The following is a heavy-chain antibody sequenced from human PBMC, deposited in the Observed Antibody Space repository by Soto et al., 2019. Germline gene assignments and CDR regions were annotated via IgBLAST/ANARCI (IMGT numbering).Heavy chain of an antibody. CDR1: GFTFNDFE. D-gene: IGHD3-10*01. CDR3: ARGFGRFNY. V-gene: IGHV3-48*03. J-gene: IGHJ4*02. Sequence: EVQLLESGGGLVQPGGSLRLSCGVSGFTFNDFEMNWVRQAPGKGLEWLAYIDGSGTTKKYADSVRGRFTISRDNPNNSLFRQMSSLGSADTAIYYCARGFGRFNYWGQGTLVSVSS. CDR2: IDGSGTTK.